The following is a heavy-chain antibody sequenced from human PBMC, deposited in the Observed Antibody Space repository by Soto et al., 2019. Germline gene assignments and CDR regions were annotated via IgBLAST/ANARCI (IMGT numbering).Heavy chain of an antibody. D-gene: IGHD2-2*01. CDR3: ANHPSTSPVHYYGMDV. V-gene: IGHV3-23*01. CDR2: ISGSGGST. Sequence: GGSLRLSCAASGFTFSSYAMSWVRQAPGKGLEWVSAISGSGGSTYYTDSVKGRFTISRDNSKNTLYLQMNSLRAEDTAVYYCANHPSTSPVHYYGMDVWGQGTTVTVSS. J-gene: IGHJ6*02. CDR1: GFTFSSYA.